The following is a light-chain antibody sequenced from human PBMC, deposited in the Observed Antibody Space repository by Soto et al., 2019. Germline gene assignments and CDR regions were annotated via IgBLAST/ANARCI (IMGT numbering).Light chain of an antibody. CDR3: QQYNNWPPIT. Sequence: EAVMTQSPATLSVSPGERATLSYRASQSVSSKLAWYQQKPGQAPRLLIYGASIRATGIPARFSGSGSGTEFTLSISSLQSEDSAVYYCQQYNNWPPITFGQGTRLEIK. V-gene: IGKV3D-15*01. CDR1: QSVSSK. CDR2: GAS. J-gene: IGKJ5*01.